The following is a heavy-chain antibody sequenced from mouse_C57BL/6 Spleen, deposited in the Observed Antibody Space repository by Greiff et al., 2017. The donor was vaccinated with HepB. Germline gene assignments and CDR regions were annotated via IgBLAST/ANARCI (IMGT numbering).Heavy chain of an antibody. CDR2: IYPGSGST. CDR3: ARLNYGSSYVWYFDV. J-gene: IGHJ1*03. V-gene: IGHV1-55*01. D-gene: IGHD1-1*01. Sequence: VQLQQSGAELVKPGASVKMSCKASGYTFTSYWITWVKQRPGQGLEWIGDIYPGSGSTNYNEKFKSKATLTVDTSSSTAYMQLSSLTSEDSAVYYCARLNYGSSYVWYFDVWGTGTTVTVSS. CDR1: GYTFTSYW.